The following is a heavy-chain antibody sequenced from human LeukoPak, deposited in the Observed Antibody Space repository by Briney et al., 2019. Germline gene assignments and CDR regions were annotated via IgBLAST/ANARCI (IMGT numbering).Heavy chain of an antibody. CDR2: ISYDGSNK. V-gene: IGHV3-30*18. CDR1: GFTFSSYG. J-gene: IGHJ3*02. D-gene: IGHD6-13*01. CDR3: AKALCIAAAGSRVGAFYI. Sequence: GGSLRLSCAASGFTFSSYGMHWVRQAPGKGLEWVAVISYDGSNKYYADSVKGRFTISRDNSKNTLYLQMNSLRAEDTAVYYCAKALCIAAAGSRVGAFYIWGQGTMVTVSS.